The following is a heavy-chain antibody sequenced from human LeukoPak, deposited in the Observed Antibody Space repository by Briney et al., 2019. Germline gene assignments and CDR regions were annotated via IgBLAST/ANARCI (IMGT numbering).Heavy chain of an antibody. J-gene: IGHJ4*02. D-gene: IGHD3-22*01. CDR3: ARVGYYYDSSGYYYRD. V-gene: IGHV4-34*01. Sequence: SSETLSLTCAVYGGSFSGYYWSWIRQPPGKGLEWIGEINHSGSTNYNPSLKSRVTISVDTSKNQFSLKLSSVTAADTAVYYCARVGYYYDSSGYYYRDWGQGTLVTVSS. CDR1: GGSFSGYY. CDR2: INHSGST.